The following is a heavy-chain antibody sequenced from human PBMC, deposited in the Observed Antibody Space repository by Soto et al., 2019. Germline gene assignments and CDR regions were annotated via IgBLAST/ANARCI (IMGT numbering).Heavy chain of an antibody. CDR2: IYASGTT. V-gene: IGHV4-4*07. CDR3: VRYGGGPGGV. Sequence: QVQLQESGPGLVKPSETLSLTCIVSGGSINPYYWRWIRQPAGKGLEWIGRIYASGTTNYNPSLESRVTISVDTSNNHFSLRLTSVTAADTAVYYCVRYGGGPGGVWGQGTLVTVSS. D-gene: IGHD3-16*01. J-gene: IGHJ4*02. CDR1: GGSINPYY.